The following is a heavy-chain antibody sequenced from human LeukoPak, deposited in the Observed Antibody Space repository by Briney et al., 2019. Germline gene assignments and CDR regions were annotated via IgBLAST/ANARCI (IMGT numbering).Heavy chain of an antibody. Sequence: NPSETLSLTCAVSGGSISSSNWWSSVRQPPGKGLEWIGEIYHSGSTNYNPSLKSRVTISVDKSKNQFSLKLSSVTAADTAVYYCARWSNQQLAYYYYYGMDVWGQGTTVTVSS. CDR2: IYHSGST. V-gene: IGHV4-4*02. J-gene: IGHJ6*02. CDR1: GGSISSSNW. D-gene: IGHD6-13*01. CDR3: ARWSNQQLAYYYYYGMDV.